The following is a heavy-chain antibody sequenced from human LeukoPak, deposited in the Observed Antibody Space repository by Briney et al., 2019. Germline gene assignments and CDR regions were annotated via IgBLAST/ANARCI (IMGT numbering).Heavy chain of an antibody. CDR2: ISASGATT. CDR3: ARRAGAYSHPYDY. D-gene: IGHD4/OR15-4a*01. V-gene: IGHV3-23*01. CDR1: GFTFSSYS. Sequence: GGSLRLSCAASGFTFSSYSMNWVRQAPGRGLQWVSGISASGATTYYADSLKGRFTVSRDISKNTLYLQMNSLRAEDTAIYYCARRAGAYSHPYDYWGQGTLVTVSS. J-gene: IGHJ4*02.